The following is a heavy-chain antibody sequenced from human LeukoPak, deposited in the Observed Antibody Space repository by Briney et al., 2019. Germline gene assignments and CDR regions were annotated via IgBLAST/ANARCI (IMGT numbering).Heavy chain of an antibody. CDR1: GGSIKGYD. D-gene: IGHD2-15*01. Sequence: TSPSLSLTYTGSGGSIKGYDCSWLRQSPRKKIKWLGYIYYSGSTNYNPSLKSRITISVDTSKNQFSLKLSSVTAADTAVYYWARWCEESSSSYYWGRGTLVCVSA. CDR3: ARWCEESSSSYY. J-gene: IGHJ4*02. V-gene: IGHV4-59*01. CDR2: IYYSGST.